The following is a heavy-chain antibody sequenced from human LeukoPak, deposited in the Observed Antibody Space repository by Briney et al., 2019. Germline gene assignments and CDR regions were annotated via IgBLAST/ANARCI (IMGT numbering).Heavy chain of an antibody. CDR1: EFSVGSNY. CDR2: IYSGGST. CDR3: ARRAVDNSYMDV. V-gene: IGHV3-66*04. J-gene: IGHJ6*03. Sequence: GGSLRLSCAASEFSVGSNYMTWVRQAPGKGLEWVSLIYSGGSTYYADSVKGRFTISRDNSKNTLYLQMNSLRAEDTAVYYCARRAVDNSYMDVWGKGTTVTVSS. D-gene: IGHD6-19*01.